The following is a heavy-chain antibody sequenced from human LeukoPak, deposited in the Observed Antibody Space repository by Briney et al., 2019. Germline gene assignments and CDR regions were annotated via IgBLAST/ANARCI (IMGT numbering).Heavy chain of an antibody. D-gene: IGHD3-10*01. CDR1: GYSISTWYY. CDR3: ARIPGSVPGDY. CDR2: IFHNGST. V-gene: IGHV4-38-2*02. Sequence: PSETLSLTCTVSGYSISTWYYWGWIRQPPGKGLEWIGSIFHNGSTHYNPSLESRVTISLDTSKNQFSLRLSSVTAADTAMYYCARIPGSVPGDYWGQGTLVTVSS. J-gene: IGHJ4*02.